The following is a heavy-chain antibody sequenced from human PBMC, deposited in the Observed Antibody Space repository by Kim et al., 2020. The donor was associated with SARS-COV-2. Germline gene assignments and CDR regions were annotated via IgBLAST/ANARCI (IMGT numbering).Heavy chain of an antibody. D-gene: IGHD6-19*01. CDR3: AKDKAVAGKTPGPFDP. J-gene: IGHJ5*02. Sequence: VKGRFTISRDNSKNTLYLQMNSLRAEDTAVYYCAKDKAVAGKTPGPFDPWGQGTLVTVSS. V-gene: IGHV3-23*01.